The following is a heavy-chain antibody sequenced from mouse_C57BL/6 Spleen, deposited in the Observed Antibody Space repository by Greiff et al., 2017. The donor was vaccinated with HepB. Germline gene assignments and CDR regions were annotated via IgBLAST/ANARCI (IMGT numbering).Heavy chain of an antibody. CDR3: ARTHER. CDR2: INPSSGYT. V-gene: IGHV1-4*01. J-gene: IGHJ2*01. Sequence: VQLQQSGAEPARPGASVKMSCKASGYTFTSYTMHWVNQRPGQGLEWIGYINPSSGYTKDNQKFKDKATLTADKSSSTAYMQLSSLTSEDSAVYYCARTHERWGQGTTLTVSS. CDR1: GYTFTSYT.